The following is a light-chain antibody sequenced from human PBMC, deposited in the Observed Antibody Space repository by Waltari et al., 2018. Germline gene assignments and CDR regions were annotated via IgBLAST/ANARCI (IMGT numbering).Light chain of an antibody. V-gene: IGKV1-5*03. CDR2: KAS. J-gene: IGKJ2*01. CDR1: QSISNW. CDR3: QQYNTYSS. Sequence: DIQMTKSTYTLSASVGDRVTITCRASQSISNWLAWYQQKPGKAPNLLIYKASILKSGVPSRFSGSGSGTQFTLTISSLQPGDFATYYCQQYNTYSSFGQGTKLEIK.